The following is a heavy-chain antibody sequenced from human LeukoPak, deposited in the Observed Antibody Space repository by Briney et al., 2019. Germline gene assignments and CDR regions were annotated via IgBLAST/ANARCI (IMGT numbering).Heavy chain of an antibody. J-gene: IGHJ6*03. CDR3: AKYDIWSGYYMDV. D-gene: IGHD3-3*01. Sequence: ASVKVSCKASGYTFTSYGISWVRQAPGLGLEWMGWISGYNGNTNYAQKFQGRVTMTTDTSTSTAYMELRSLRSDDTAVYYCAKYDIWSGYYMDVWGKGTTVTVSS. V-gene: IGHV1-18*01. CDR1: GYTFTSYG. CDR2: ISGYNGNT.